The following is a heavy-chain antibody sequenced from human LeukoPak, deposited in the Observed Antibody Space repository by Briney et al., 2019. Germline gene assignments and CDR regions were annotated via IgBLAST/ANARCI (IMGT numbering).Heavy chain of an antibody. CDR1: GYTFNRYG. J-gene: IGHJ4*02. CDR3: ARVGEGSDILTGYQYYFDY. D-gene: IGHD3-9*01. V-gene: IGHV1-18*01. Sequence: ASVKVSCKASGYTFNRYGISWVRQAPGQGLEWMGWIGSYNGNTNYAQKFQGRVTITADESTSTAYMELSSLRSEDTAVYYCARVGEGSDILTGYQYYFDYWGQGTLVTVSS. CDR2: IGSYNGNT.